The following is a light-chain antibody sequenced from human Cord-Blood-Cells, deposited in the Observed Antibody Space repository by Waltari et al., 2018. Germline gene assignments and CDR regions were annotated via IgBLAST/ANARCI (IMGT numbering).Light chain of an antibody. V-gene: IGKV2-28*01. CDR3: MQALQTPRT. CDR1: QSLLHSNGYNY. J-gene: IGKJ1*01. CDR2: LGS. Sequence: DIVMTQSPLSLPVTPGEPASISCRSSQSLLHSNGYNYLDWYLQKTGQSPQLLIYLGSNRASGVLDMFSGSGSGTDFTLKISRVEAEDVGVYYCMQALQTPRTFGQGTKVEIK.